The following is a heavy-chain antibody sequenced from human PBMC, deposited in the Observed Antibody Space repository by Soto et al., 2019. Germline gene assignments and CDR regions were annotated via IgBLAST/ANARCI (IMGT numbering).Heavy chain of an antibody. D-gene: IGHD2-15*01. V-gene: IGHV3-23*01. J-gene: IGHJ4*02. CDR3: TKANRYCSGANCFTFDY. Sequence: EVQLLESGGGLLQPGGSLRLSCTASGFTFSNYAMSWVRQAPGKGLEWVSTFSSGGDGTYYADSVKGRFTISRDNSKNTLSLQMNSLRAEDTAVYYCTKANRYCSGANCFTFDYWGLGTLVTVSS. CDR2: FSSGGDGT. CDR1: GFTFSNYA.